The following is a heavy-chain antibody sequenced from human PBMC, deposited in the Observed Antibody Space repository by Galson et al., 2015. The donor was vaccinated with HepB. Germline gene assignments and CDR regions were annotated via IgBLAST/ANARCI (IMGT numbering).Heavy chain of an antibody. D-gene: IGHD4-23*01. CDR2: TGGDGGDT. V-gene: IGHV3-23*01. J-gene: IGHJ3*01. CDR3: AKDHIPRNSLWDAFDV. CDR1: KFTFSEYA. Sequence: SLRLSCAASKFTFSEYAISWVRQAPGKGLEWVSSTGGDGGDTYYADSVKGRFTISRDNSKNTLSLQMNGLRAEDTAIYYCAKDHIPRNSLWDAFDVWGQGTMVTVFS.